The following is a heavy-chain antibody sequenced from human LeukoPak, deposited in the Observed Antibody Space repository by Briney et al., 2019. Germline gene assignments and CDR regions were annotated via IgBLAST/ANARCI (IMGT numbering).Heavy chain of an antibody. V-gene: IGHV1-69*13. CDR1: GGTFSSSA. CDR2: IIPILGTA. CDR3: ARNYYDSSGFDDY. J-gene: IGHJ4*02. D-gene: IGHD3-22*01. Sequence: SVKVSCKASGGTFSSSAINWVRQAPGQGLEWMGGIIPILGTANYAQKFQGRVTITADESTSTGYMGLSSLRSEDTAVYYCARNYYDSSGFDDYWGQGTLVTVSS.